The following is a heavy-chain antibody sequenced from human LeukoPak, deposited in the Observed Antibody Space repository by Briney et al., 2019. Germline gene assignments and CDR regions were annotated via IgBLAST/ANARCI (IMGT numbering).Heavy chain of an antibody. D-gene: IGHD5-18*01. CDR3: ARHPLWIQLWHNYGAYFDY. J-gene: IGHJ4*02. Sequence: GGSLRLSCAASGFTFSSYSMHWVRQAPGKGLEFVSAISSNGGSTYYANSVKGRFTISRDISKNTLYLQMGSLRTEDTAVYYCARHPLWIQLWHNYGAYFDYWGQGTLVTVSS. CDR2: ISSNGGST. V-gene: IGHV3-64*01. CDR1: GFTFSSYS.